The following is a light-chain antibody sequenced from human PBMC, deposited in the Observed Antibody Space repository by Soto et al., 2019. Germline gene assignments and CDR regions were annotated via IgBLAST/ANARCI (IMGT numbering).Light chain of an antibody. CDR3: QQVHSFPLT. V-gene: IGKV1-9*01. Sequence: DIQVTQSPLYLSASVGDRVTITCRASQEIISFVAWYQQQPEKAPKLLIFATSRLQTGVPSRFSGSGSGTEFTLTISSLQPEDFATYYCQQVHSFPLTFGPGTKVDIK. CDR1: QEIISF. CDR2: ATS. J-gene: IGKJ3*01.